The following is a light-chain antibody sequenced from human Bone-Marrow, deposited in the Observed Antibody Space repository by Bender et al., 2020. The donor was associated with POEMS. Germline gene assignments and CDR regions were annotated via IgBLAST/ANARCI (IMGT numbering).Light chain of an antibody. V-gene: IGLV2-14*01. CDR3: SSYTSSSTRV. CDR1: SSDVGSYTY. J-gene: IGLJ3*02. Sequence: QSALTQPASVSGSPGQSITISCTGASSDVGSYTYVSWYQQHPGKAPKFIIYDVSNRPPGVSTRFSGSKSGNTTSLTISGVQAEDEADYYCSSYTSSSTRVFGGETKLTVL. CDR2: DVS.